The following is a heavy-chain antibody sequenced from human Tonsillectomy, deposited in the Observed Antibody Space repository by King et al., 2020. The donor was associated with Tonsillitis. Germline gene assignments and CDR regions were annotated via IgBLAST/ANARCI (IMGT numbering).Heavy chain of an antibody. CDR2: ISYDGSNK. J-gene: IGHJ3*02. CDR1: GFTFSNYA. D-gene: IGHD2-2*01. V-gene: IGHV3-30*04. CDR3: ARDRSGGCSSTSCRTWYDAFDI. Sequence: VQLVESGGGVVQPERSLRLSCAASGFTFSNYAMHWVRQAPGKGLEWVAVISYDGSNKYYADSVEGRFTISRDISKNTLYLQMNSLRAEDTAVYYCARDRSGGCSSTSCRTWYDAFDIWGQGTMVTVSS.